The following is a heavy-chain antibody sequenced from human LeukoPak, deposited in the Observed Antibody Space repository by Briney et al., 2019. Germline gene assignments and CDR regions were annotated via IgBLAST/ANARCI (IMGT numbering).Heavy chain of an antibody. Sequence: SETLSLTCTVSGGSISSYYWSWIRQPPGKGLEWIGYIYYSGSTNYNPSLKSRVTISVDTSKNQFSLKLSSVTAADTAVYYCARRSVGDFWSGYYDYWGQGTLVTVSS. CDR3: ARRSVGDFWSGYYDY. J-gene: IGHJ4*02. CDR1: GGSISSYY. CDR2: IYYSGST. D-gene: IGHD3-3*01. V-gene: IGHV4-59*08.